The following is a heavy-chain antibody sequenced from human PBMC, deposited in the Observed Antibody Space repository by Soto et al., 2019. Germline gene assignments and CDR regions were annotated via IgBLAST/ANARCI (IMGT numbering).Heavy chain of an antibody. CDR3: ARAPGTVTIYYFDY. D-gene: IGHD4-17*01. CDR1: GVSISSTYW. CDR2: IYHNGNT. V-gene: IGHV4-4*02. Sequence: QVQLQESGPGLVKPSGTLSLSCSVSGVSISSTYWWSWVRQPPGKGLEWIGEIYHNGNTNDNTSLKSRVTIEVDKSKNQFSLKLTSVTAADTAVYYCARAPGTVTIYYFDYWGQGTLVTVSS. J-gene: IGHJ4*02.